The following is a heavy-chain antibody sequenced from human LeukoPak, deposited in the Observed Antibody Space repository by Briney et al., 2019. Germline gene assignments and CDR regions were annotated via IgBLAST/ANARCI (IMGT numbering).Heavy chain of an antibody. CDR1: GFTFSSYS. D-gene: IGHD3-22*01. CDR3: AKAANYYDSSGWSDY. V-gene: IGHV3-23*01. CDR2: ISGSGGST. Sequence: AGGSLRLSCAASGFTFSSYSMNWVRQAPGKGLEWVSAISGSGGSTYYADSVKGRFTISRDNSKNTLYLQMNSLRAEDTAVYYCAKAANYYDSSGWSDYWGQGTLVTVSS. J-gene: IGHJ4*02.